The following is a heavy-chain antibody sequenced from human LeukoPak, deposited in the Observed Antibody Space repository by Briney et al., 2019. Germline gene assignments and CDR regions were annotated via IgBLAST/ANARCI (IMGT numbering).Heavy chain of an antibody. D-gene: IGHD3-10*01. CDR2: INPNSGGT. Sequence: ASVKVSCKASGYTFTGYYMHWVRQAPGQGLEWMGWINPNSGGTNYSQKFQGRVTMTRDTSISTAYMELSRLRSDDTAVYYCARKGSYYGSGSYPNWFDPWGQGTLVTVSS. J-gene: IGHJ5*02. CDR3: ARKGSYYGSGSYPNWFDP. CDR1: GYTFTGYY. V-gene: IGHV1-2*02.